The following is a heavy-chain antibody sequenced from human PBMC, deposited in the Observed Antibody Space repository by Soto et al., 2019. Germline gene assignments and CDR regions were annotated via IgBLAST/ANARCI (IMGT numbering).Heavy chain of an antibody. V-gene: IGHV1-18*01. CDR1: GYTFTTYG. Sequence: QVQLVQSGAEVQKPGASVKVSCKTSGYTFTTYGISWVRQAPGQGLEWMGWISANNGNTNYAQKFQGRVTMTTDTSTSTAYMELRSLRSDDTAVYYCARGRGRDYGDAFDIWGQGTMVTVSS. CDR3: ARGRGRDYGDAFDI. D-gene: IGHD4-17*01. CDR2: ISANNGNT. J-gene: IGHJ3*02.